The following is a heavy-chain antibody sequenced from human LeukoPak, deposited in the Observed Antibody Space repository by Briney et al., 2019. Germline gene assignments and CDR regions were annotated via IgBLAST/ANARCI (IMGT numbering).Heavy chain of an antibody. J-gene: IGHJ4*02. CDR3: ARESSATWVQLWRGGLNDY. D-gene: IGHD5-18*01. Sequence: PSQTLSLTCTVSGDSISSGDYYWSWIRQPAGKGLEWIGRISSSGSTNYNPSLKSRVTISVDTPKNQFSLKLSSVTAADTAVYYCARESSATWVQLWRGGLNDYWGQGTLVTVSS. CDR2: ISSSGST. V-gene: IGHV4-61*02. CDR1: GDSISSGDYY.